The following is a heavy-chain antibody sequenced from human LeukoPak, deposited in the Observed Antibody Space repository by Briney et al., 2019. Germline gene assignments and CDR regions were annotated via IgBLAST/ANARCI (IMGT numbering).Heavy chain of an antibody. V-gene: IGHV3-30*03. CDR1: GFTFSSYG. D-gene: IGHD3-9*01. CDR2: ISYDGSNK. CDR3: ARAGGYDILTGYSLRYDWFDP. J-gene: IGHJ5*02. Sequence: GRSLRLSCAASGFTFSSYGMHWVRQAPSKGLEWVAVISYDGSNKYYADSVKGRFTISRDNSKNTLYLQMNSLRAEDTAVYYCARAGGYDILTGYSLRYDWFDPWGQGTLVTVSS.